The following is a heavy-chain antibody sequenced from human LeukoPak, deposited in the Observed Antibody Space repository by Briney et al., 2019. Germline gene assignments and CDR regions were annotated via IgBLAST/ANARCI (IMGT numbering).Heavy chain of an antibody. J-gene: IGHJ6*03. CDR2: TNTSGGST. V-gene: IGHV1-46*01. Sequence: ASVKVSCKASGYTFTSYYMHWVRQAPAQGLERMGITNTSGGSTSYAQKFQGRVTMNRDTSTSTVYMELSSLRSEDTAVYYCARDGRSSGWYYYYYYMDVWGKGTTVTVSS. CDR1: GYTFTSYY. D-gene: IGHD6-19*01. CDR3: ARDGRSSGWYYYYYYMDV.